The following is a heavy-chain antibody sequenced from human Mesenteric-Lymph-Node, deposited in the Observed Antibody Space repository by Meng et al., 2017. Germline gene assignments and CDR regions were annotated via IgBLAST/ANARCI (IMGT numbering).Heavy chain of an antibody. D-gene: IGHD3-10*01. J-gene: IGHJ1*01. CDR3: LRGSGGSV. V-gene: IGHV4-30-4*01. CDR1: GGSISSGDSY. CDR2: IPHRGSS. Sequence: QVQLLESGPGLVKPSQTLSLTCTVSGGSISSGDSYWSWIRQPPGKGLEWIGEIPHRGSSAYNPSLKSRVSMSIDKSKNQFSLKLTSVTAADTVVYHCLRGSGGSVWGQGTLVTVSS.